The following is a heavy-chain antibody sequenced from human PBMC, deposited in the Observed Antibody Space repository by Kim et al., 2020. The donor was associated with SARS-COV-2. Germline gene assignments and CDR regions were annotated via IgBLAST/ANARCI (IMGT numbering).Heavy chain of an antibody. CDR3: ARDLKQRFLEWFYFDY. V-gene: IGHV1-2*02. Sequence: KCQGRVTMTRDTSISTAYMELSRLRSDDTAVYYCARDLKQRFLEWFYFDYWGQGTLVTVSS. D-gene: IGHD3-3*01. J-gene: IGHJ4*02.